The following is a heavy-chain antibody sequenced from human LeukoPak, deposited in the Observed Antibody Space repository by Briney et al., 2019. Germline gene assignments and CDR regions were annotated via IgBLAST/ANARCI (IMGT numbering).Heavy chain of an antibody. CDR2: IYYSGST. CDR1: GGSISSYY. V-gene: IGHV4-59*12. D-gene: IGHD6-19*01. Sequence: SETLSLTCTVSGGSISSYYWSWIRQPPGKGLEWIGYIYYSGSTYYNPSLKSRVTISVDTSKNQFSLKLSSVTAADTAVYYCAIAGYSSGWYTPRWGQGTLVTVSS. J-gene: IGHJ4*02. CDR3: AIAGYSSGWYTPR.